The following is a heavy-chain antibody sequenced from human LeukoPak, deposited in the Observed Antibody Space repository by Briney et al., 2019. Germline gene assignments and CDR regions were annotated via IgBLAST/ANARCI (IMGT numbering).Heavy chain of an antibody. J-gene: IGHJ1*01. CDR3: ASTYGGHFQH. CDR2: TYYRSKWYN. CDR1: GDSVSSNSAA. Sequence: QTLSLTCAISGDSVSSNSAAWNWIRQSPSRGLEWLGRTYYRSKWYNEYAISVKSRITINPDTSKNQFSLQLDSVTPEDTAAYYCASTYGGHFQHWGQGTLVTVSS. V-gene: IGHV6-1*01. D-gene: IGHD4-23*01.